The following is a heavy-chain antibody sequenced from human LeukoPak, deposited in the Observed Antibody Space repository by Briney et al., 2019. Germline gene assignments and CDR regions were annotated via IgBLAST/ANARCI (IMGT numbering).Heavy chain of an antibody. CDR3: ARRIGGASEYYFDY. V-gene: IGHV4-59*08. CDR1: GGSINSYY. CDR2: IYYSGST. J-gene: IGHJ4*02. D-gene: IGHD1-26*01. Sequence: SETLSLTCNVSGGSINSYYWSWTRQPPGKGLDWIAYIYYSGSTNYNPSLKSRVTISVDTSKNQFSLKLSSVTAADTAVYYCARRIGGASEYYFDYWGQGTLVTVSS.